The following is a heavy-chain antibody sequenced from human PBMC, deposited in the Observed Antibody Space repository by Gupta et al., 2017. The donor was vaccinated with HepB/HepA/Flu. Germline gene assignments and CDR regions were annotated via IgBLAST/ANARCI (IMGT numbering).Heavy chain of an antibody. CDR2: IYWDDDK. CDR3: VRTMVAVSGFDY. Sequence: QITLKESGPTLVKPTQTLTLTCTFSGFSLTTSGVGVGWIRQPPGKALEWLALIYWDDDKRYSPSLKSRLTITKDTSKNQVVLTMTNMDPVDTATYYCVRTMVAVSGFDYWGQGTLVIVSS. V-gene: IGHV2-5*02. CDR1: GFSLTTSGVG. D-gene: IGHD2-15*01. J-gene: IGHJ4*02.